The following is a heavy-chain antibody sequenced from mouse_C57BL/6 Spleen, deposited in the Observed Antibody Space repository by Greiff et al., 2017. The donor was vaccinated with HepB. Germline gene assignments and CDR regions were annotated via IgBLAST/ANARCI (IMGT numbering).Heavy chain of an antibody. D-gene: IGHD2-4*01. CDR3: AGGNDYDDYFDY. Sequence: EVHLVESGGGLVQPGGSMKLSCVASGFTFSNYWMNWVRQSPEKGLEWVAQIRLKSDNYATHYAESVKGRFTISRDDSKISVYLQMNNLRAEDTGIYYCAGGNDYDDYFDYWGQGTTLTVSS. CDR2: IRLKSDNYAT. CDR1: GFTFSNYW. J-gene: IGHJ2*01. V-gene: IGHV6-3*01.